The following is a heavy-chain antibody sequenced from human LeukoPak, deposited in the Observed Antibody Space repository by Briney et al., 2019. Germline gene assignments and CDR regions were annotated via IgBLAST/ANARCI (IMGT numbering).Heavy chain of an antibody. J-gene: IGHJ4*02. CDR3: ARHDSSGYYLEY. CDR1: GGSFSGYY. V-gene: IGHV4-34*01. CDR2: INHSGST. D-gene: IGHD3-22*01. Sequence: SETLSLXCAVYGGSFSGYYWSWIRQPPGKGLEWIGEINHSGSTNYNPSLKSRVTISVDTSKNQFSLKLSSVTAADTAVYYCARHDSSGYYLEYWGQGTLVTVSS.